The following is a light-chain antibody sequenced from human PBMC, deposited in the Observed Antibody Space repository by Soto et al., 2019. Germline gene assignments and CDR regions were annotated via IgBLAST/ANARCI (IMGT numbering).Light chain of an antibody. V-gene: IGKV1-27*01. CDR2: GAS. J-gene: IGKJ3*01. Sequence: DIQMTQSPSSLSASVGDRVTITCRASQGISNYLAWYQQKQGTIPKLLIYGASTLQSGVPSRFSGSGSGTDVTLTISSLQPEDVATYYCQKYNNALLTFGPGSKVELK. CDR3: QKYNNALLT. CDR1: QGISNY.